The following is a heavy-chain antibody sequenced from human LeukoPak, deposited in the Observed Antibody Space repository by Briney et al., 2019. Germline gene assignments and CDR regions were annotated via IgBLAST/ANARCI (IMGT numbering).Heavy chain of an antibody. CDR1: GFTFSDDY. Sequence: GGSLRLSCAASGFTFSDDYMSWIRQAPGKGLEWVSYISSSSSYTNYADSVKGRFTISRDNAKNSLYLQMNSLRAEDTAVYYCARGAHYYGSGSNWGQGTLVTVSS. CDR2: ISSSSSYT. J-gene: IGHJ4*02. D-gene: IGHD3-10*01. V-gene: IGHV3-11*05. CDR3: ARGAHYYGSGSN.